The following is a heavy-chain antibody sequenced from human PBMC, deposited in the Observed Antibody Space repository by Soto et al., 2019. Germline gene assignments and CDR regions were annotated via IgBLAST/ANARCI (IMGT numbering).Heavy chain of an antibody. V-gene: IGHV3-30*18. CDR2: ISYDGRNK. CDR1: DFSFRNYG. Sequence: QERVVESGGGEVQPGTSLRLSCVASDFSFRNYGMHWVRQAPGKGLEWVADISYDGRNKYYAESVKGRFTISRDNYKNTVYLQMNSLRTEDTAVYYCAKDWRWEQQIYGMNVWGQGTTVTVSS. CDR3: AKDWRWEQQIYGMNV. J-gene: IGHJ6*02. D-gene: IGHD1-26*01.